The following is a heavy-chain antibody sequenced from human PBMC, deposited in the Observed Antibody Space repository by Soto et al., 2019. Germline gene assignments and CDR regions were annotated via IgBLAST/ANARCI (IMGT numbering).Heavy chain of an antibody. J-gene: IGHJ4*02. CDR1: GFTFDDYA. CDR3: AKDRGLVLSFYFDY. CDR2: ISWNSGSI. D-gene: IGHD6-19*01. Sequence: DVQLVESGGGLVQPGRSLRLSCAASGFTFDDYAMHWVRQAPGKGLEWVSGISWNSGSIGYADSEKGRFTISRDNAKNSLYLQMNSLRAEDTALYYCAKDRGLVLSFYFDYWGQGTLVTVSS. V-gene: IGHV3-9*01.